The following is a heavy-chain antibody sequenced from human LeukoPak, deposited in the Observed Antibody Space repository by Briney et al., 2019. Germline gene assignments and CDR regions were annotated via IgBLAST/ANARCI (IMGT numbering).Heavy chain of an antibody. CDR1: GGSVSSSNYS. CDR2: IYDNGRT. CDR3: AIYKGAFNL. V-gene: IGHV4-30-2*01. D-gene: IGHD1-14*01. J-gene: IGHJ3*01. Sequence: SETLSLTCTVSGGSVSSSNYSWSWIRQPPGKGLEWIGFIYDNGRTLYNPSLKSRVSISADRSKNQFSLRLSSVTAADTAVYYCAIYKGAFNLWGQGTMVTVSS.